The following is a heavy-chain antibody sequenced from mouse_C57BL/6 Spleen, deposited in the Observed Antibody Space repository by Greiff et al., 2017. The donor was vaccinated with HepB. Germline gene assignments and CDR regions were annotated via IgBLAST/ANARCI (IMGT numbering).Heavy chain of an antibody. Sequence: EVQLQQSGAELVKPGASVKLSCTASGFNIKDYYMHWVKQRTEQGLEWIGRIDPEDGETKYAPKFQGKATITADTSSNTANLQLSSLTSEDTAVYYCARYDGNYWYFDVWGTGTTVTVSS. J-gene: IGHJ1*03. CDR1: GFNIKDYY. CDR2: IDPEDGET. V-gene: IGHV14-2*01. CDR3: ARYDGNYWYFDV. D-gene: IGHD2-3*01.